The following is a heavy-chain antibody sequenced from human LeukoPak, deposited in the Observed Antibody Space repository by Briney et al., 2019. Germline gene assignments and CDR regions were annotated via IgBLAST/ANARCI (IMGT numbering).Heavy chain of an antibody. Sequence: PSETLSLTCTVSGGSISSYYWSWIRQPPGKGLEWIGYIYYSGSTNYNPSLKSRVTISVDTSKNQFSLKLSSVTAADTAVYYCARDRFNYGSGSYFDYWGQGTLVTVSS. V-gene: IGHV4-59*01. CDR2: IYYSGST. J-gene: IGHJ4*02. D-gene: IGHD3-10*01. CDR3: ARDRFNYGSGSYFDY. CDR1: GGSISSYY.